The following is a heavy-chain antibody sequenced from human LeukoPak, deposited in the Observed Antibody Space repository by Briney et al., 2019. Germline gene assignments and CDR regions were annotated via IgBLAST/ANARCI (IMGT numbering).Heavy chain of an antibody. CDR2: IYYSGST. V-gene: IGHV4-39*01. CDR1: GDSISSPLYY. CDR3: ARHMTTAIHLLDY. Sequence: PSETLSLTCTVSGDSISSPLYYWGWIRQPPGKGLEWIGSIYYSGSTYYNPSLKSRVTISVDTSKNQFSLKLSSATAADTAVYYCARHMTTAIHLLDYWGQGTLVTVSS. J-gene: IGHJ4*02. D-gene: IGHD4-11*01.